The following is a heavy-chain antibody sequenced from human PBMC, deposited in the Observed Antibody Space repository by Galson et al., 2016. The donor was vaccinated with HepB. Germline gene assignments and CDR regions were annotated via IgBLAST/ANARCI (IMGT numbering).Heavy chain of an antibody. CDR3: VEQRKGAPYGMDV. V-gene: IGHV6-1*01. CDR2: TYYRSKWYN. Sequence: CAISGDSVSGNSAAWNWIRQSPSRGLEWLGRTYYRSKWYNDYAVSVKSRIIVNPDTSKNQFSLQLNSVTPEDTAVYYCVEQRKGAPYGMDVWGQGTTVTVPS. CDR1: GDSVSGNSAA. D-gene: IGHD1/OR15-1a*01. J-gene: IGHJ6*02.